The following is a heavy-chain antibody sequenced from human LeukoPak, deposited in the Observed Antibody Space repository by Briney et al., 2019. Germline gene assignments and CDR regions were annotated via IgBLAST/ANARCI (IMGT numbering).Heavy chain of an antibody. Sequence: GASVKVSCKASGGTFSSYAISWVRQAPGEGVEGMGGIIPICGTANYAQKFQGRVTITADHSPSPAYMELSGLRSEDTAVYYCARAGATVTSGFHYWGQGPLVTVSS. CDR3: ARAGATVTSGFHY. CDR2: IIPICGTA. J-gene: IGHJ4*02. V-gene: IGHV1-69*01. CDR1: GGTFSSYA. D-gene: IGHD4-17*01.